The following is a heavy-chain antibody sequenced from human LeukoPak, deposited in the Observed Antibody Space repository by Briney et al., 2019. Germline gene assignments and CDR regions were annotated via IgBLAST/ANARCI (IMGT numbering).Heavy chain of an antibody. CDR3: ARDGYNHFDY. Sequence: PSETLSLTRAVYGGSFSGYYWSWIRQPPGKGLEWIGEINHSGSTNYNSSLKSRVTISVDTSKNQFSLKLSSVTAADTAVYYCARDGYNHFDYWGQGTLVTVSS. CDR1: GGSFSGYY. V-gene: IGHV4-34*01. CDR2: INHSGST. J-gene: IGHJ4*02. D-gene: IGHD5-24*01.